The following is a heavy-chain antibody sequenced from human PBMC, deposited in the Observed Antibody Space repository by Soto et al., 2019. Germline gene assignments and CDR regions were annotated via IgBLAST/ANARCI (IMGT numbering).Heavy chain of an antibody. CDR2: IYPGDSDT. CDR1: GYSFTSYW. CDR3: ARPIYSSGHYYYGMDV. Sequence: PGESLKISCKGSGYSFTSYWIGWVRQMPGKGLEWMGIIYPGDSDTRYSPSFQGQVTISADKSISTAYLQWSSLKASDTAMYYCARPIYSSGHYYYGMDVWGQGTTVTVSS. J-gene: IGHJ6*02. V-gene: IGHV5-51*01. D-gene: IGHD6-19*01.